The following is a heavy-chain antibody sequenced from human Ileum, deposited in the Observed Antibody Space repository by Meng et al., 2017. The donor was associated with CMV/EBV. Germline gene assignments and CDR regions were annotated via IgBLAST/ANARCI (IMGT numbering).Heavy chain of an antibody. V-gene: IGHV4-39*01. D-gene: IGHD6-19*01. CDR2: IYYSGST. J-gene: IGHJ5*02. Sequence: SETLSLTCTVSGGSISSSSYYWGWIRQPPGKGLEWIGSIYYSGSTYYNPSLKSRVTISVNTSKNQFSLKLRSVTAADTAVYYCARQGGRVNPVGFDHWGQGTLVTVSS. CDR3: ARQGGRVNPVGFDH. CDR1: GGSISSSSYY.